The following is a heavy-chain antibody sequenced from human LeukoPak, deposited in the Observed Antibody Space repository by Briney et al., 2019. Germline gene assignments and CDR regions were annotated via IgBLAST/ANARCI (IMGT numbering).Heavy chain of an antibody. V-gene: IGHV3-7*01. J-gene: IGHJ4*02. CDR1: GDSISSYY. Sequence: ETLSLTCTVSGDSISSYYWSWVRQAPGKGLEWVANIKQDGSEKYYLDSVKGRFTISRDNAKNSLYLQMNSLRGEDTAVYYCARDRRYTSSWYLGYWGQGTLVTVSS. CDR2: IKQDGSEK. CDR3: ARDRRYTSSWYLGY. D-gene: IGHD6-13*01.